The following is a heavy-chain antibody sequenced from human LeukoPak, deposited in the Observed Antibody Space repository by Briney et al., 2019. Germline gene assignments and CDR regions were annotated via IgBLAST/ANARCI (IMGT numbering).Heavy chain of an antibody. CDR1: GYSFTGYY. CDR3: ARDRSPRHYYDSSDYHGPADY. V-gene: IGHV1-2*02. CDR2: INPNSGVT. J-gene: IGHJ4*02. Sequence: GASVKVSCKSSGYSFTGYYMHWVRQAPGQGLEWMGWINPNSGVTDFAQKFQGRVTMTRDTSISTAYMELRSLRSDDTAVYYCARDRSPRHYYDSSDYHGPADYWGQGALVTVSS. D-gene: IGHD3-22*01.